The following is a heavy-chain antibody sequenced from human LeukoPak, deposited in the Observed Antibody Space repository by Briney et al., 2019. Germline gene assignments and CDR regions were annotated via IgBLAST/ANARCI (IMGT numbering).Heavy chain of an antibody. D-gene: IGHD3-22*01. CDR3: ARDGSEYYYDSSGYLGY. CDR1: GFTFSSYA. Sequence: GGSLRLSCAASGFTFSSYAMQWVRQAPGKGLEWVAVISYDGSNKYYADSVKGRFTISRDNSKNTLYLQMNSLRAEDTAVYYCARDGSEYYYDSSGYLGYWGQGTLVTVSS. J-gene: IGHJ4*02. CDR2: ISYDGSNK. V-gene: IGHV3-30-3*01.